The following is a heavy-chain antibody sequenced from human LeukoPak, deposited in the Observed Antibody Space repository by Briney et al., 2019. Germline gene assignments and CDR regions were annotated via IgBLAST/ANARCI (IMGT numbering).Heavy chain of an antibody. CDR3: ARVYGSGIRSSFDP. Sequence: PSQTLSLTCTVSGGSISSGGYYWSWIRQHPGKGLEWIGYIYYSGSTYYNPSLKSRVTISVDTSKNQFSLKLSSVTAADTAVYYCARVYGSGIRSSFDPWGQGTLVTVSS. D-gene: IGHD3-10*01. J-gene: IGHJ5*02. V-gene: IGHV4-31*03. CDR2: IYYSGST. CDR1: GGSISSGGYY.